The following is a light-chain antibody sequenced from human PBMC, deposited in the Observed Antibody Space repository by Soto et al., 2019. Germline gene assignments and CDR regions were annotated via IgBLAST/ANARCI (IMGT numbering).Light chain of an antibody. J-gene: IGKJ5*01. Sequence: EIVMTQSPATLSVSPGERATLSCRASENIYTNLAWYQQKPGQAPRLLFYGASSRATGIPARFSGSGSGTEFTLTISSLQSEDSGGYYCQQYNKWPAEITFGQGTRLEIK. CDR3: QQYNKWPAEIT. CDR1: ENIYTN. CDR2: GAS. V-gene: IGKV3D-15*01.